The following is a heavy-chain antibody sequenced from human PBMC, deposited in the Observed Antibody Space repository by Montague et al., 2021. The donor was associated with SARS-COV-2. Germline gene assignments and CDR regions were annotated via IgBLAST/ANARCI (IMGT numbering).Heavy chain of an antibody. CDR1: GDSISTYNW. V-gene: IGHV4-4*02. D-gene: IGHD1-26*01. CDR3: ARKGSGRSDLAY. Sequence: SETLSLTCVVSGDSISTYNWWTCVRLPPGKGLAWVGEIYHTGRTKYKPTLKSRVTMSVDKSLNLFSLRLTSVTAADTAIYYCARKGSGRSDLAYWGQGTLVTVSS. J-gene: IGHJ4*02. CDR2: IYHTGRT.